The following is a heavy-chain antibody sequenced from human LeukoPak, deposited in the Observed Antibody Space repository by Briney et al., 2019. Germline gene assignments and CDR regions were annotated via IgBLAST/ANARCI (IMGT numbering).Heavy chain of an antibody. CDR1: GFTFTNYW. J-gene: IGHJ4*02. D-gene: IGHD3-3*01. CDR3: ARLREIPVFGVVTKSTSYFDY. CDR2: IKQDRSEK. V-gene: IGHV3-7*01. Sequence: SLRLSCAASGFTFTNYWMSWVRQAPGKGLEWVAKIKQDRSEKYYVDSVKGGFTISRDNAKNSLYLQMNSLRAEDTAVYYCARLREIPVFGVVTKSTSYFDYWGQGTLVTVSS.